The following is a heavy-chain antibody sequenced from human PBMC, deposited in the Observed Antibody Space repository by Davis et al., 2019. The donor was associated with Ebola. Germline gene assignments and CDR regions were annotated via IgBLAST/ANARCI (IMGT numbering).Heavy chain of an antibody. V-gene: IGHV3-7*01. Sequence: GGSLRLSCAASGFTFSSYWMSWVRQAPGKGLEWVANIKQAGSNKYYADSVKGRFTISRDNSKNTLYLQMNSLRGEDTAVYYCARGSGWYTEYYFDYWGQGALVTVSS. J-gene: IGHJ4*02. D-gene: IGHD6-19*01. CDR1: GFTFSSYW. CDR3: ARGSGWYTEYYFDY. CDR2: IKQAGSNK.